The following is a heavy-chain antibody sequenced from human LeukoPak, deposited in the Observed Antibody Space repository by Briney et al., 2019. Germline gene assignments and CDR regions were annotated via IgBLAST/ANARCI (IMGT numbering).Heavy chain of an antibody. CDR2: ISISSSYI. V-gene: IGHV3-21*01. CDR1: GFTFSSYS. CDR3: ARDGRLMSFDP. Sequence: GGSLRLSCAASGFTFSSYSMNWVRQAPGKGLEWVSFISISSSYIYYADSVKGRFTISRDNAKNSLYLQMNSLRAEDTAVYYCARDGRLMSFDPWGQGTLVTVSS. J-gene: IGHJ5*02.